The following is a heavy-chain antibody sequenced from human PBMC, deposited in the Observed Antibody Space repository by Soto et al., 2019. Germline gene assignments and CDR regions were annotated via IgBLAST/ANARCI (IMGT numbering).Heavy chain of an antibody. CDR3: AIDRSDLLTGYYEKNAFDI. J-gene: IGHJ3*02. CDR1: GYTFTSYG. D-gene: IGHD3-9*01. Sequence: VASVKVSCKASGYTFTSYGISWVRQAPGQGLEWMGWISAYNGNTNYAQKLQGRVTMTTDTSTSTAYMELSSLRSDDTAVYYCAIDRSDLLTGYYEKNAFDIWGQGTMVTVSS. CDR2: ISAYNGNT. V-gene: IGHV1-18*01.